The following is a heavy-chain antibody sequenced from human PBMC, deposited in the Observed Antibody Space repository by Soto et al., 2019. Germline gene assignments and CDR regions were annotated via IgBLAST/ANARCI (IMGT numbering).Heavy chain of an antibody. Sequence: PGGSLRLSCAVSGFTFNSYSMNWVRQAPGKGLEWVAVISYDGSNKYYADSVKGRFTISRDNSKNTLYLQMNSLRAEDTAVYYCARDTNRITIFGVVIMEDYNWFDPWGQGT. CDR2: ISYDGSNK. CDR1: GFTFNSYS. J-gene: IGHJ5*02. V-gene: IGHV3-30*03. D-gene: IGHD3-3*01. CDR3: ARDTNRITIFGVVIMEDYNWFDP.